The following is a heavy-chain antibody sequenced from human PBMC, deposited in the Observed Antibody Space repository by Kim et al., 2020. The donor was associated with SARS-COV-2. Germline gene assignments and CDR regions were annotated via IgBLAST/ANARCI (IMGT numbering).Heavy chain of an antibody. CDR2: IYTSGST. V-gene: IGHV4-61*02. Sequence: SETLSLTCTVSGGSISSGSYYWSWIRQPAAKGLEWIGRIYTSGSTNYNPSLKSRVTISVDTSKNQFSLKLSSVTAADTAVYYCASGGDFPDAFDIWGQGTMVTVSS. D-gene: IGHD2-21*02. CDR3: ASGGDFPDAFDI. CDR1: GGSISSGSYY. J-gene: IGHJ3*02.